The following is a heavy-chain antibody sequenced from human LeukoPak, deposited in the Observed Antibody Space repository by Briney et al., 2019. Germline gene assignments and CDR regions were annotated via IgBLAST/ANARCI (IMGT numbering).Heavy chain of an antibody. Sequence: GGSLRLSCAASGFNIGPYAMYWVRQGPGRGLEWVSVIKADGSGTFYSDSVRGRFTTSRDNSKNSLYLQLSSLTSDDTTLYYCATWAFYHNLDVWGQGTTVAVSS. V-gene: IGHV3-43*02. CDR2: IKADGSGT. CDR3: ATWAFYHNLDV. J-gene: IGHJ6*02. CDR1: GFNIGPYA. D-gene: IGHD2/OR15-2a*01.